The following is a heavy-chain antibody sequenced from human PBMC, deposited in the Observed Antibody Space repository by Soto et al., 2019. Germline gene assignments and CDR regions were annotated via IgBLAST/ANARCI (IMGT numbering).Heavy chain of an antibody. CDR3: ASSIAPSIAAAGNNY. V-gene: IGHV3-74*01. Sequence: GGSLRLSCAASGFTFSSYWMHWVRQAPGKGLVWVSRINSDGSSTSYADSVKGRFTISRDNAKNTLYLQMNSLRVEDTAVYYCASSIAPSIAAAGNNYWGQGTLVTVSS. J-gene: IGHJ4*02. CDR2: INSDGSST. D-gene: IGHD6-13*01. CDR1: GFTFSSYW.